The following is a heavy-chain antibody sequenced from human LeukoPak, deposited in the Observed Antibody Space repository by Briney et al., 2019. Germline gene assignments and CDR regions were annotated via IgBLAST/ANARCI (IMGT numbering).Heavy chain of an antibody. V-gene: IGHV3-30*04. CDR1: GFTFSSYA. Sequence: PGRSLRLSCAASGFTFSSYAVHWVRQAPGKGLEWVAVISYDGSNKYYADSVKGRFTISRDNSKNTLYLQMNSLRAEDTAVYYCARDLKGGHDAFNIWGQGTMVTVS. CDR2: ISYDGSNK. D-gene: IGHD3-16*01. J-gene: IGHJ3*02. CDR3: ARDLKGGHDAFNI.